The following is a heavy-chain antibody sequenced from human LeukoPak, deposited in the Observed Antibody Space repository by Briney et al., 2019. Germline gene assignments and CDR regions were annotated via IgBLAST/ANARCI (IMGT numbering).Heavy chain of an antibody. CDR1: GYTFTSYY. Sequence: ASGKLSCKASGYTFTSYYMHLERHAPGQGLEWMGIINPRGGSTSYAQKVPGRVIMTRDTSTSTVYMELSSLRSEDTAVYYCASAYCGGDCYSPEEEYYYYGMDVWGKGTTVTVSS. V-gene: IGHV1-46*01. D-gene: IGHD2-21*02. CDR3: ASAYCGGDCYSPEEEYYYYGMDV. CDR2: INPRGGST. J-gene: IGHJ6*04.